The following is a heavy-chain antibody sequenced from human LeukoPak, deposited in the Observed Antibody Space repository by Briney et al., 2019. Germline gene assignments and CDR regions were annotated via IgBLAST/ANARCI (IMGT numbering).Heavy chain of an antibody. D-gene: IGHD3-16*01. CDR2: ISYDGSNK. Sequence: GRSLRLSCAASGFTFSIFTMHWVRQAPGKGLEWVAVISYDGSNKYYADSVKGRFTISRDNSKNTLYLQMNSLRAEDTAVFYWARDRRPYTFGGGSPTFDYRGQGTLVTVSS. CDR3: ARDRRPYTFGGGSPTFDY. CDR1: GFTFSIFT. J-gene: IGHJ4*02. V-gene: IGHV3-30-3*01.